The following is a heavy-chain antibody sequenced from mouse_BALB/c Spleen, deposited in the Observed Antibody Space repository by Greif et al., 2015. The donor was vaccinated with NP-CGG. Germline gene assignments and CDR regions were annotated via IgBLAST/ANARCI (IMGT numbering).Heavy chain of an antibody. D-gene: IGHD1-1*01. V-gene: IGHV2-9*02. Sequence: VQLVESGPGLVAPSQSLSITCTVSGFSLTSYGVHWVRQPPGKGLEWLGVIWAGGSTNYNSALMSRLSISKDNSKSXVFLKMNSLQTDDTAIYYCARDHYYGSSYYAMDYWGQGTSFTVSS. CDR1: GFSLTSYG. CDR3: ARDHYYGSSYYAMDY. J-gene: IGHJ4*01. CDR2: IWAGGST.